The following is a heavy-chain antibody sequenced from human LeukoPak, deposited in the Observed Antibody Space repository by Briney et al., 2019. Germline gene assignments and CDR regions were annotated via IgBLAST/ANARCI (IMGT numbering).Heavy chain of an antibody. J-gene: IGHJ4*02. Sequence: GGSLRLSCAASGFSVSSNYMSWVRQAPGKGLEWVSSISSSSSYIYYADSVKGRFTISRDNARNSLYLQMNSLRAEDTAVYYCARDRAITMVRGAVGYWGQGTLVTVSS. CDR2: ISSSSSYI. D-gene: IGHD3-10*01. CDR1: GFSVSSNY. V-gene: IGHV3-21*01. CDR3: ARDRAITMVRGAVGY.